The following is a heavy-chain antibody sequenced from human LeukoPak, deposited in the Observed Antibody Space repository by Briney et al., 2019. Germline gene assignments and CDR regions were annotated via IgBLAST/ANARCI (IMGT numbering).Heavy chain of an antibody. CDR3: ARNGGHNQEH. J-gene: IGHJ4*02. D-gene: IGHD1-1*01. CDR2: FSHSGIT. Sequence: PSETLSLTCAVSGASISRGSWWSWVRQPPGKGLEWIGEFSHSGITNFNPSLKILVTISVDKSRNQFSLNLISVTAADTAVYFCARNGGHNQEHWGQGTLVTVSS. V-gene: IGHV4-4*02. CDR1: GASISRGSW.